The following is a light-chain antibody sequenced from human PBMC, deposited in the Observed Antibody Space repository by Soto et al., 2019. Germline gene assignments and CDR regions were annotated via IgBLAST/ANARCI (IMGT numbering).Light chain of an antibody. J-gene: IGKJ3*01. CDR3: QHYGSAPFT. V-gene: IGKV3-20*01. CDR2: GAS. Sequence: EIVLTQSPGTLSSSPGERATLSCRASQSFSSSYLAWYQQKPGQAPMLLIYGASSRATGIPDRFSGSGSGTDFTLTISSLEPEDFAVYYCQHYGSAPFTFGPGTKVDVK. CDR1: QSFSSSY.